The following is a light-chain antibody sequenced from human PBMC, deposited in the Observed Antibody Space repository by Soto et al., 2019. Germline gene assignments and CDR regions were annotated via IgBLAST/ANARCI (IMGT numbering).Light chain of an antibody. CDR2: WAS. Sequence: DIVMTQSPDSLAVSLGEGATINCKSSQSLLYSSNNKNYVAWYQKKPGQPPKLLIYWASTRQSGVPDRFSGSGSGTDFTLSISSLQAEDAALYYCQQYHTIPWTFGHGTKVEIK. CDR1: QSLLYSSNNKNY. V-gene: IGKV4-1*01. J-gene: IGKJ1*01. CDR3: QQYHTIPWT.